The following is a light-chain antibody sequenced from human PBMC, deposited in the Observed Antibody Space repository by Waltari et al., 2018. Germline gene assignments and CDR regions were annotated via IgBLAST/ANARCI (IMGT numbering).Light chain of an antibody. CDR2: GAS. V-gene: IGKV3-15*01. CDR1: QTITDN. CDR3: QQYNTWPPLT. Sequence: EIVMTQSPATLSVSPGERVTLSCRASQTITDNLAWYQQKPGQAPRLLIYGASSRATGVPARFSGSGSGTDFTLTISSLQSDDFALYYCQQYNTWPPLTFGGGTKVEIK. J-gene: IGKJ4*01.